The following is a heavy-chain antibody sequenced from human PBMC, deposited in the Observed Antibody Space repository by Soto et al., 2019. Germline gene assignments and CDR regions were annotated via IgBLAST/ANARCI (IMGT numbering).Heavy chain of an antibody. J-gene: IGHJ4*02. V-gene: IGHV3-23*01. CDR3: AKVLRGGAMPGPDY. D-gene: IGHD3-16*01. CDR1: GFTFSSYA. CDR2: ISGSGGST. Sequence: EVQLLESGGGLVQPGGSLRLSCAASGFTFSSYAMSWVRQAPGKGLEWVSAISGSGGSTYYADSVKGRFTISRDNSKITLNMQKNTLRAEDTAVYYCAKVLRGGAMPGPDYWGQGTLVTVSS.